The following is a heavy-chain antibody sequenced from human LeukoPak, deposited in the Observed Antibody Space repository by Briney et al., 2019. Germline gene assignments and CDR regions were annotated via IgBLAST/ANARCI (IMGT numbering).Heavy chain of an antibody. CDR3: ARDIAAPFDY. CDR1: GYTFTSYD. CDR2: MNPNSGNT. V-gene: IGHV1-8*01. D-gene: IGHD6-13*01. Sequence: ASVKVSCKASGYTFTSYDINWVRQATGQGLEWMGLMNPNSGNTGYAQTFQGRVTMTRNTSISTAYRELGSLRSEDTAVYYCARDIAAPFDYWGQGTLVTVSS. J-gene: IGHJ4*02.